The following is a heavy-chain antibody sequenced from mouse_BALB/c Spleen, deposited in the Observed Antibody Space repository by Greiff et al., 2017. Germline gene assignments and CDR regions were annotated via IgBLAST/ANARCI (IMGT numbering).Heavy chain of an antibody. CDR3: ARAYGNYWAMDY. V-gene: IGHV5-4*02. Sequence: EVMLVESGGGLVKPGGSLKLSCAASGFTFSDYYMYWVRQTPEKRLEWVATISDGGSYTYYPDSVKGRFTISRDNAKNNLYLQMSSLKSEDTAMYYCARAYGNYWAMDYWGQGTSVTVSS. CDR1: GFTFSDYY. J-gene: IGHJ4*01. D-gene: IGHD2-1*01. CDR2: ISDGGSYT.